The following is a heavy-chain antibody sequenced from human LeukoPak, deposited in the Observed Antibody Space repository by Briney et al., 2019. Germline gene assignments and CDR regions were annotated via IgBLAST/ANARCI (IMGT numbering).Heavy chain of an antibody. CDR2: IRYHGRDK. D-gene: IGHD4-17*01. Sequence: GGSLRLSCAASGFTFSSYGMHWVRQAPGKGREWVAFIRYHGRDKYYADSVRGRFTISRDNSRNTLYLQMDSLRAEDTAVYYCANSPYGDWSFDFWGQGTLVTVSS. CDR3: ANSPYGDWSFDF. J-gene: IGHJ4*02. CDR1: GFTFSSYG. V-gene: IGHV3-30*02.